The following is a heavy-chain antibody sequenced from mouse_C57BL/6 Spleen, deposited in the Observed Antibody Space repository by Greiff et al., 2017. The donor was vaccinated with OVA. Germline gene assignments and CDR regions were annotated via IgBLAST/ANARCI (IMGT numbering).Heavy chain of an antibody. CDR1: GYTFTSYW. Sequence: QVQLQQPGAELVRPGTSVKLSCKASGYTFTSYWLHWVKQRPGQGLEWIGVIDPSDSYTNYNQKFKGKATLTVDTSSSTAYMQLSSLTSEDSAVYYCARGGVLFYYARDYWGQGTSVTVSS. CDR3: ARGGVLFYYARDY. V-gene: IGHV1-59*01. D-gene: IGHD5-1*01. CDR2: IDPSDSYT. J-gene: IGHJ4*01.